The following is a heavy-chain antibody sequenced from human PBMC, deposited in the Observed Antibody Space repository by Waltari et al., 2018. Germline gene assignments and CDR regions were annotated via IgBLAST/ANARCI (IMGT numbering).Heavy chain of an antibody. D-gene: IGHD6-13*01. V-gene: IGHV4-38-2*01. CDR2: IYHSGST. J-gene: IGHJ3*02. CDR3: AVDGVVGQQLVRPYNAFDI. Sequence: QVQLQESGPGLVKPSETLSLTCAVSGYSISSGYYWGWIRQPPGKGLEWIGSIYHSGSTYYNPSLKSRVTITRNTSISTAYMELSSLRSEDTAVYYCAVDGVVGQQLVRPYNAFDIWGQGTMVTVSS. CDR1: GYSISSGYY.